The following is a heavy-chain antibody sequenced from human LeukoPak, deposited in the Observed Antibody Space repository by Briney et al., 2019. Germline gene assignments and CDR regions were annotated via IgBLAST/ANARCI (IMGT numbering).Heavy chain of an antibody. CDR1: GGSISTYY. J-gene: IGHJ4*02. CDR2: IYYSGST. V-gene: IGHV4-59*01. CDR3: ARSSFGGVIALYFDY. D-gene: IGHD3-16*02. Sequence: PSETLSLTCTVSGGSISTYYWSWIRQPPGKGLEWIGYIYYSGSTNYNPSLKSRVTISVDTSKNQFSLKLSSVTAADTAVYYCARSSFGGVIALYFDYWGQGTLVTVSS.